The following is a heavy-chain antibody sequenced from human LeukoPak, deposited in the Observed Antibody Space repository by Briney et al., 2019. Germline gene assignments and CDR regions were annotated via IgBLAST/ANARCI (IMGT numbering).Heavy chain of an antibody. CDR2: ITTSDGNT. J-gene: IGHJ4*02. D-gene: IGHD2-15*01. CDR1: GFTFSSYT. V-gene: IGHV3-23*01. CDR3: AKGTSSSCYSAPNY. Sequence: GGSLRLSCAASGFTFSSYTMSWVRQAPGKGLEWVSTITTSDGNTYYADSVKGRFTVSRDNSKNTLFLQMNSLRAEDTAVYYCAKGTSSSCYSAPNYWGQGTLVTVSS.